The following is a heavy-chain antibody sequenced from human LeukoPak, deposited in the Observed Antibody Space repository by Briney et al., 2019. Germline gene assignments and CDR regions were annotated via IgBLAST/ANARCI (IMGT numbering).Heavy chain of an antibody. V-gene: IGHV4-59*08. J-gene: IGHJ4*02. D-gene: IGHD2-21*01. CDR2: IYHSGST. Sequence: SETLSLTCTVSGGSISSYYWSWIRQPPGKGLEWIGSIYHSGSTYYNPSLKSRVTISVDTSKNQFSLKLSSATAADTAVYYCARRGAYCGGDCYSAIDYWGQGTLVTVSS. CDR1: GGSISSYY. CDR3: ARRGAYCGGDCYSAIDY.